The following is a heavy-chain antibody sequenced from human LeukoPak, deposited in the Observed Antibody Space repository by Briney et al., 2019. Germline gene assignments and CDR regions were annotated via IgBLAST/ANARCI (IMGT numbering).Heavy chain of an antibody. V-gene: IGHV4-59*01. CDR2: IYYSGST. CDR3: ARNRYYYDSSGYYYQP. Sequence: SETLSLTCTVSGASISSYYWSWLRQPPGKGLEWIGYIYYSGSTNYNPSLKSRVTISVDTSKNQFSLRLSSVTAADTAVYYCARNRYYYDSSGYYYQPWGQGTLVTVSS. CDR1: GASISSYY. J-gene: IGHJ5*02. D-gene: IGHD3-22*01.